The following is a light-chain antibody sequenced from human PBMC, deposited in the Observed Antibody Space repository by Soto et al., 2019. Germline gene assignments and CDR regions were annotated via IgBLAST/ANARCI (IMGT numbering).Light chain of an antibody. J-gene: IGLJ7*01. CDR2: DVS. CDR3: SSYTSSNTVI. V-gene: IGLV2-14*01. Sequence: QSALTQPASVSGSPGQSITVSCTGTSSDVGGYNHVCWYQQHPGKAPKLMIYDVSNRPSGVSYRFSGSKSGNTASLTISGLQAEDEADYYCSSYTSSNTVIFGGGTQLTFL. CDR1: SSDVGGYNH.